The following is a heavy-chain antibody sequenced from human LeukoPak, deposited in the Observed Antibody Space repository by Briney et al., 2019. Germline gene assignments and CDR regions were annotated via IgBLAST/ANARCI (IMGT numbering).Heavy chain of an antibody. CDR2: IYYSGST. Sequence: SETLSPTCTVSGGSISSYYWSWIRQPPGKGLEWIGYIYYSGSTNYNPSLKSRVTISVDTSKNQFSLKLSSVTAADTAVYYCARDRPRYCSSTSCYSAFDIWGQGTMVTVSS. J-gene: IGHJ3*02. V-gene: IGHV4-59*01. D-gene: IGHD2-2*01. CDR1: GGSISSYY. CDR3: ARDRPRYCSSTSCYSAFDI.